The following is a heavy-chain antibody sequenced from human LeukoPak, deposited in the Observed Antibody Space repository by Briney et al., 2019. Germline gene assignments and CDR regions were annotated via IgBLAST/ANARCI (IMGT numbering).Heavy chain of an antibody. CDR2: IKSKTDGGTT. D-gene: IGHD3-22*01. CDR1: GGSFSGYY. J-gene: IGHJ4*02. CDR3: TTATYYYDSSGYDY. V-gene: IGHV3-15*01. Sequence: ETLSLTCAVYGGSFSGYYWSWVRQAPGKGLEWVGRIKSKTDGGTTDYAAPVKGRFTISRDDSKNTLYLQMNSLKTEDTAVYYCTTATYYYDSSGYDYWGQGTLVTVSS.